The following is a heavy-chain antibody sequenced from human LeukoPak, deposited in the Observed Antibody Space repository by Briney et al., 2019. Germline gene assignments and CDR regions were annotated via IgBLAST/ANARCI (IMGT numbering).Heavy chain of an antibody. CDR1: GGTFSSYA. CDR2: IIPIFGTA. V-gene: IGHV1-69*05. J-gene: IGHJ6*03. CDR3: ARGVVPAARYYYYYMDV. D-gene: IGHD2-2*01. Sequence: SVKVSCKASGGTFSSYAISWVRQAPGQGLEWMGGIIPIFGTANYAQKIQGRVTITTDESTSTAYMELSSLRSEDTAVYYCARGVVPAARYYYYYMDVWGKGTTVTVSS.